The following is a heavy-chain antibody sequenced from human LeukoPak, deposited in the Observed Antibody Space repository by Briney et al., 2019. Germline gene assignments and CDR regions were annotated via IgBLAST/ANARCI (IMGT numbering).Heavy chain of an antibody. CDR3: ARSQYTSGWYGNAFDI. J-gene: IGHJ3*02. V-gene: IGHV1-2*02. CDR2: INPNSGGT. Sequence: ASVKVSCKASGYTFTDYYIHWVRQAPGQGLEWMGWINPNSGGTNYAQNFQGRVTMTRDTSISTAYMELSRLRSDDTAVYYCARSQYTSGWYGNAFDIWGQGTMVTVSS. D-gene: IGHD6-19*01. CDR1: GYTFTDYY.